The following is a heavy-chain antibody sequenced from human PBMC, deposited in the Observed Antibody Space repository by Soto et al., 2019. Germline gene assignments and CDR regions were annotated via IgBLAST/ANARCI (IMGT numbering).Heavy chain of an antibody. V-gene: IGHV3-23*01. J-gene: IGHJ4*02. CDR3: AKDPGYGGNSGNFDY. D-gene: IGHD4-17*01. CDR2: ISGSGGST. CDR1: GFTFSSYA. Sequence: GGSLRLSCAASGFTFSSYAMSWVRQAPGKGLEWVSAISGSGGSTYYADSVKGRFTISRDNSKNTLYLQMNSLRAEDTAVYYCAKDPGYGGNSGNFDYWGQGTLVTVSS.